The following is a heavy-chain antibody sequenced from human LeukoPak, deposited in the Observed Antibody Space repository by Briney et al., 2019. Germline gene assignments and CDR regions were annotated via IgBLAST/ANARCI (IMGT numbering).Heavy chain of an antibody. CDR1: GFTFSDYY. CDR3: ARTSDSSSWYSGHGY. J-gene: IGHJ4*02. V-gene: IGHV3-11*04. D-gene: IGHD6-13*01. CDR2: ISSSGSTI. Sequence: PGGSLRLSCAASGFTFSDYYMSWIRQAPGKGLEWVSYISSSGSTIYYADSVKGRFTISRDNAKNSLYLQMNSLRAEDTAVYYCARTSDSSSWYSGHGYWGQGTLVTVSS.